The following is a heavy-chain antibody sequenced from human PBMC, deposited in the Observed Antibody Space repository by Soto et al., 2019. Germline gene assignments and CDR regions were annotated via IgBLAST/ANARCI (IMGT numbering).Heavy chain of an antibody. J-gene: IGHJ6*02. CDR1: GFTFSSYA. CDR3: AKVNTDYYYYGMDV. V-gene: IGHV3-23*01. D-gene: IGHD4-17*01. Sequence: GGSLRLSCAASGFTFSSYAMGWVRQAPGKGLEWVSAISGSGGSTYYADSVKGRFTISRDNSKNTLYLQMNSLRAEDTAVYYCAKVNTDYYYYGMDVWGQGTTVTVSS. CDR2: ISGSGGST.